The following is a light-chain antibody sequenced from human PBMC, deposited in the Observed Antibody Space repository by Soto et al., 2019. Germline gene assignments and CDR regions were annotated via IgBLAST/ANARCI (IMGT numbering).Light chain of an antibody. Sequence: IQMTQSPSSLSSSVGERVTITCGASQTISSWLAWYQQKPGKAPKLLIYKASTLKSGVPSRFSGSGSGTEFTLTISSLQPDDFATYYCQHYNSYSEAFGQGTKVDIK. V-gene: IGKV1-5*03. CDR1: QTISSW. CDR3: QHYNSYSEA. CDR2: KAS. J-gene: IGKJ1*01.